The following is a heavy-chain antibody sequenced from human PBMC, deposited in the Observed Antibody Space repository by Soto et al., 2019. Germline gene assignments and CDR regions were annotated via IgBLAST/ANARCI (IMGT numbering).Heavy chain of an antibody. CDR2: MNPDSENT. J-gene: IGHJ6*02. D-gene: IGHD3-10*01. CDR3: TRAQFEFGSYFGLDV. Sequence: QVHLVQSGAEVKQPGASVRVSCKASGHTFTNYDITWVRQATGQGLEWMGWMNPDSENTGSPQKFQGRVTMTVNTSINTAYMELTSLRSEDTAVYYCTRAQFEFGSYFGLDVWGQGTTVTVSS. CDR1: GHTFTNYD. V-gene: IGHV1-8*01.